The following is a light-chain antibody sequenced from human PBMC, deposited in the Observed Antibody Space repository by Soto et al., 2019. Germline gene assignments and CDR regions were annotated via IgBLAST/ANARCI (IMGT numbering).Light chain of an antibody. J-gene: IGKJ4*01. Sequence: EIVMTQSPVTLSVSPGERATLSCRASQSISSNLAWYQQKPGQAPRLLIYAASTRATGIPARFSGSGYGTEFTLAFSSLQSEDFAVYYCQHYNNWPLTFGGGTKVDIK. CDR2: AAS. V-gene: IGKV3-15*01. CDR1: QSISSN. CDR3: QHYNNWPLT.